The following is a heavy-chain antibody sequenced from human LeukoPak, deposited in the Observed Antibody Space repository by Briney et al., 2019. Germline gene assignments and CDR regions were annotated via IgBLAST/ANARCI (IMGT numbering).Heavy chain of an antibody. V-gene: IGHV1-18*01. D-gene: IGHD3-10*01. CDR3: ARVRQLLWFGELLAPKNWFDP. J-gene: IGHJ5*02. Sequence: ASVKVSCRASGYTFTSYGISWVRPAPGQGLEWMGWISAYNGNTNYAQKLQGRVTMTTDTSTSTAYMELRSLRSDDTAVYYCARVRQLLWFGELLAPKNWFDPWGQGTLVTVSS. CDR2: ISAYNGNT. CDR1: GYTFTSYG.